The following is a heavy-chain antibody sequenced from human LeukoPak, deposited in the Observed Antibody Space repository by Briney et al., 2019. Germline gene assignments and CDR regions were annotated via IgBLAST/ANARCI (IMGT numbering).Heavy chain of an antibody. CDR2: IYYSGST. Sequence: ASETLSLTCTVSGGSISSYYWSWIRQPPGKGLEWIGYIYYSGSTNYNPSLKSRVTISVDTSKSQFSLKLSSVNAADTAVYYCARVSYCGGDCYPFDYWGQGTLVTVSS. V-gene: IGHV4-59*01. CDR1: GGSISSYY. D-gene: IGHD2-21*02. J-gene: IGHJ4*02. CDR3: ARVSYCGGDCYPFDY.